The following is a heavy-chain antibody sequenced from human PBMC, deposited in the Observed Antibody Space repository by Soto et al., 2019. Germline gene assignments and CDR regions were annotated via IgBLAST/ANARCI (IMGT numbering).Heavy chain of an antibody. J-gene: IGHJ6*02. CDR2: INPKSGGT. V-gene: IGHV1-2*04. Sequence: ASVKVSCKASGYSFTGYRIHWVRQAPGQGLEWLGRINPKSGGTSTAQKFQGWVTMTRDRSISTVYMELTRLRSDDTAVYFCARGHSTDCSNGVCSFFYNHEMDVWGQGTTVTVSS. CDR1: GYSFTGYR. CDR3: ARGHSTDCSNGVCSFFYNHEMDV. D-gene: IGHD2-8*01.